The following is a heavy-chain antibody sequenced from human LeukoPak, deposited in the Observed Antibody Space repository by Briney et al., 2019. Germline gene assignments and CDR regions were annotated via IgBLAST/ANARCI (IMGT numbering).Heavy chain of an antibody. V-gene: IGHV1-2*02. J-gene: IGHJ5*02. CDR2: INPNSGGT. Sequence: ASVKVSCKASGYTFTGYYMHWVRQAPGQGLEWMGWINPNSGGTNYAQKFQGRVTMTRDTSISTAYMELSRLSSDDTAVYYCARNSMVRGVIGVSWFDPWGQGTLVTVSS. CDR1: GYTFTGYY. CDR3: ARNSMVRGVIGVSWFDP. D-gene: IGHD3-10*01.